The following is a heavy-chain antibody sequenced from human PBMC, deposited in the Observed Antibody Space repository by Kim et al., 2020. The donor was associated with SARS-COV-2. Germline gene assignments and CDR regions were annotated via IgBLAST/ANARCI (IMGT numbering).Heavy chain of an antibody. V-gene: IGHV3-9*01. J-gene: IGHJ1*01. CDR1: GFTFGDYA. D-gene: IGHD1-26*01. Sequence: GGSLRLSCAASGFTFGDYAMHWVRQAPGKGLEWVSGISWNSANIGYADSVKGRFTISRDNAKNSLYLQMNSLRDEDTALYYCTKEGGSYHGYFQDWGQGTLVTVSS. CDR2: ISWNSANI. CDR3: TKEGGSYHGYFQD.